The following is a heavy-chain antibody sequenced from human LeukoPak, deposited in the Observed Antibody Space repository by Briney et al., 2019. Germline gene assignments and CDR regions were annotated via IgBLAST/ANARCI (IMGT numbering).Heavy chain of an antibody. V-gene: IGHV1-2*02. CDR1: GYSVTGYY. CDR2: INPNSGVT. Sequence: ASVKVSCKASGYSVTGYYIHWVRQAPGQGLEWMGWINPNSGVTHYAQKFQGRVTMTRDTSIRTAYMEVSSLRSDDTAVYYCARGQQWLEAFDYWGLGTLVTVSS. D-gene: IGHD6-19*01. J-gene: IGHJ4*02. CDR3: ARGQQWLEAFDY.